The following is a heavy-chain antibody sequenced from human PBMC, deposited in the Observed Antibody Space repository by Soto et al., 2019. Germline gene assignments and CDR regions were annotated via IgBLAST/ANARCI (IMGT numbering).Heavy chain of an antibody. Sequence: QVQLQESGPGLVKPSETLSLTCTVSSDSIAGENWWSWVRQPPGMGLEWIGEIFHTGGTNYNPSLKSRVTMEVDKSKNQFXXXXXXXXXXXXXXXXXXXXXXXXXGWMYYFDFWGQGTLVSVSS. D-gene: IGHD2-2*03. CDR2: IFHTGGT. CDR3: XXXXXXXXGWMYYFDF. V-gene: IGHV4-4*02. J-gene: IGHJ4*02. CDR1: SDSIAGENW.